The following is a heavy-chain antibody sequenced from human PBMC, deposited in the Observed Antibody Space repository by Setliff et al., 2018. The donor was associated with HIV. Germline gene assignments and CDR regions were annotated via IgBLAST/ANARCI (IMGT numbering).Heavy chain of an antibody. D-gene: IGHD2-21*01. Sequence: NPSETLSLTCAVSGYSVSSGYYWGWIRQPPGKGLEWIGSFYHSGSTFYNPSLKSRVTISLDTSKNQFSLKLRSVTAADTAVYYCARQYCGGDCYSDSCYYMDVWGKGTTVTVSS. CDR1: GYSVSSGYY. CDR3: ARQYCGGDCYSDSCYYMDV. V-gene: IGHV4-38-2*01. CDR2: FYHSGST. J-gene: IGHJ6*03.